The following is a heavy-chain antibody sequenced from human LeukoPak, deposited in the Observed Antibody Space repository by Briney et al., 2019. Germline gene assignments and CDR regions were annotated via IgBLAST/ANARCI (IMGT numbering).Heavy chain of an antibody. D-gene: IGHD6-19*01. J-gene: IGHJ4*02. Sequence: QPGGSLSLSCAASGFTLSSYEMNWVRRAPGKGLEWVSKISSSGSAIYYADSVKGRFTISRDNAKSSLYLQMNSLRVEDTAVYYCARGGSLGYWGQGTLVTVSS. V-gene: IGHV3-48*03. CDR3: ARGGSLGY. CDR1: GFTLSSYE. CDR2: ISSSGSAI.